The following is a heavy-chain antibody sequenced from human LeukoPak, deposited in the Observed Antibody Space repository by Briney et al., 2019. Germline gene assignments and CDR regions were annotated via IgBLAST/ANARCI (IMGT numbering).Heavy chain of an antibody. Sequence: GGSLRLSCAASGFTVSSNYMSWVRQAPGKGLEWVSVIYSGGSTYYADSMKGRFTISRDNSKNTLYLQMNSLRAEDTAVYYCARAERERGYSYGSGFDYWGQGTLVTVSS. CDR3: ARAERERGYSYGSGFDY. CDR1: GFTVSSNY. V-gene: IGHV3-66*01. J-gene: IGHJ4*02. CDR2: IYSGGST. D-gene: IGHD5-18*01.